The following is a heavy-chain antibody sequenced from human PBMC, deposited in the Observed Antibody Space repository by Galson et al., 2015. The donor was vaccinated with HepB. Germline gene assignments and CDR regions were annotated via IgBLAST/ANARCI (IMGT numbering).Heavy chain of an antibody. D-gene: IGHD4-17*01. CDR1: GFTFTSYV. V-gene: IGHV1-3*01. J-gene: IGHJ3*02. Sequence: SVKVSCKASGFTFTSYVMHWVRQAPGQRLEWMGWINAGNGNTKYSQRFQGRVTISRDTSASTAYMELSSLRSEDTAVYYCARDPTTVTTLGAFDIWGQGTMITVSS. CDR3: ARDPTTVTTLGAFDI. CDR2: INAGNGNT.